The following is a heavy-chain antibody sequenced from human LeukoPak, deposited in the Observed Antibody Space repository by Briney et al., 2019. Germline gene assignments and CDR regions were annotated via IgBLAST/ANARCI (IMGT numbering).Heavy chain of an antibody. CDR3: TGSENYNWFDP. CDR2: INRDGSST. V-gene: IGHV3-74*01. D-gene: IGHD3-10*01. CDR1: GFTFSTYW. Sequence: GGSLRLSCAASGFTFSTYWMHWVRQAPGKGLVWVSRINRDGSSTVYADSVKGRFTISRDNAKNTLYLQVNSLRAEDTAVYYCTGSENYNWFDPWGQGTLVTVSS. J-gene: IGHJ5*02.